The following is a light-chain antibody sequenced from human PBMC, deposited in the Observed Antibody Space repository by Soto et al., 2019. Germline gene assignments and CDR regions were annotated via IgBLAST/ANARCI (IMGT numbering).Light chain of an antibody. CDR3: QQRYSTPPLT. V-gene: IGKV1-39*01. Sequence: DIQMTQSPSSLSASVGDRVTITCRASQSINTYLNWYQQKLGKAPKLLIYVASTLQSGVPSRFRGSGSGTDFPLTINSLPPEDFATYYCQQRYSTPPLTFGGGTKLEIK. J-gene: IGKJ4*01. CDR2: VAS. CDR1: QSINTY.